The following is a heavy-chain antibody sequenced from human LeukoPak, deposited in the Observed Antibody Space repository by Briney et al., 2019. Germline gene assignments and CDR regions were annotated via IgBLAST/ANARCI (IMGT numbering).Heavy chain of an antibody. CDR3: AKDSAAVGGPTTD. V-gene: IGHV3-23*01. D-gene: IGHD6-13*01. Sequence: GSLRLSCAASGFTFSSYTMSWVRQAPGKGKEWVSLISGSGGITYYADSVKGRFTISRDNSKNTLYLQMDSLRAEDTAVYYCAKDSAAVGGPTTDWGQGTLVTVSS. CDR1: GFTFSSYT. CDR2: ISGSGGIT. J-gene: IGHJ4*02.